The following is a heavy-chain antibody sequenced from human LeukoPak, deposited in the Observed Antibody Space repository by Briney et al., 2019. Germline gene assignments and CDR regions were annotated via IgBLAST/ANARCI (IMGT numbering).Heavy chain of an antibody. CDR1: GYSISSGYY. Sequence: SETLSLTCTVSGYSISSGYYWGWIRQPPGKGLEWIGSIYHSGSTYYNPSLKSRVTISVDTSKNQFSLKLGSVTAADTAVYYCARQGGIAAARWFDPWGQGTLVTVSS. CDR3: ARQGGIAAARWFDP. D-gene: IGHD6-13*01. V-gene: IGHV4-38-2*02. CDR2: IYHSGST. J-gene: IGHJ5*02.